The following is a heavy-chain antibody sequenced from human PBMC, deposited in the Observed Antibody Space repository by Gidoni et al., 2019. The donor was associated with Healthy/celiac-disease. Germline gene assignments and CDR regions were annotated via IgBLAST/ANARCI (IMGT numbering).Heavy chain of an antibody. D-gene: IGHD1-26*01. V-gene: IGHV3-15*01. CDR3: TTSGSYYAEDWFDP. Sequence: EVQLVESGGGLVKPGGSLRLSCSAPGFTFSNAWMSWVRQAPGKGLEWVGRIKSKTDGGTTDYAAPVKGRFTISRDDSKNTLYLQMNSLKTEDTAVYYCTTSGSYYAEDWFDPWGQGTLVTVSS. CDR2: IKSKTDGGTT. CDR1: GFTFSNAW. J-gene: IGHJ5*02.